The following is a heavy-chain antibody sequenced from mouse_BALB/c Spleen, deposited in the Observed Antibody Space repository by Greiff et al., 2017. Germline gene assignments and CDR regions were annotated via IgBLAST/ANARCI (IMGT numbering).Heavy chain of an antibody. V-gene: IGHV1-31*01. J-gene: IGHJ3*01. CDR3: ARRGYDRPWFAY. Sequence: EVQLQESGPELVKPGASVKISCKASGYSFTGYYMHWVKQSHVKSLEWIGRINPYNGATSYNQNFKDKASLTVDKSSSTAYMELHSLTSEDSAVYYCARRGYDRPWFAYWGQGTLVTVSA. CDR1: GYSFTGYY. D-gene: IGHD2-14*01. CDR2: INPYNGAT.